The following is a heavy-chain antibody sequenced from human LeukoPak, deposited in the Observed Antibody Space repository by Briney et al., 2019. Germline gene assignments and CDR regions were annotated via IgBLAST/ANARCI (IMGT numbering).Heavy chain of an antibody. CDR1: GFTFSDYY. J-gene: IGHJ4*02. D-gene: IGHD5-18*01. Sequence: PGGSLRLSCAASGFTFSDYYMSWIRQAPGKGLEGVSYISSSGSTIYYADSVKCRFTISRDNAKNSLYLQMNRLRAEDTAVYYCARDLIEGIRLPGWDFDYWGQGTLVTVSS. CDR2: ISSSGSTI. CDR3: ARDLIEGIRLPGWDFDY. V-gene: IGHV3-11*04.